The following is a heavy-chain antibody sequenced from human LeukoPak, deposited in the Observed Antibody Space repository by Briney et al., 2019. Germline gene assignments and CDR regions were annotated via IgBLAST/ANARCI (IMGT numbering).Heavy chain of an antibody. J-gene: IGHJ4*02. D-gene: IGHD6-19*01. CDR3: ARVQTDSRGWYHFDY. Sequence: GASVKVSCKASGYTFTSYGISWVRQAPGQGLEWMGWISAYNGNTNYAQKLQGRVTMTTDTSTSTAYMELRSLRSDDTAVYFCARVQTDSRGWYHFDYWGQGTLVTVSS. CDR1: GYTFTSYG. CDR2: ISAYNGNT. V-gene: IGHV1-18*01.